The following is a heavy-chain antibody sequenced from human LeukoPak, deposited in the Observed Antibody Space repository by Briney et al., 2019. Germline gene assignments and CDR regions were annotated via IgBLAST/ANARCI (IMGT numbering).Heavy chain of an antibody. CDR2: IYHTGST. CDR3: ARRKLGNDY. Sequence: SETLSLTCTVSGGSVSDYYWSWIRQSPGKGLEWIGYIYHTGSTSYTPSPKSRVTISADTSPNQFSLKLSPVTAADTAVYYCARRKLGNDYWGQGTLVTVSS. J-gene: IGHJ4*02. D-gene: IGHD7-27*01. V-gene: IGHV4-59*02. CDR1: GGSVSDYY.